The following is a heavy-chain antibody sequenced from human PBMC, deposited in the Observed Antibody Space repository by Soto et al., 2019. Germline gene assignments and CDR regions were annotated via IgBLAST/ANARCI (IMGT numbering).Heavy chain of an antibody. CDR3: TRSAPSTGYDS. D-gene: IGHD5-12*01. V-gene: IGHV3-48*01. Sequence: VQLVESGGGLMQPGGSLRLSCAASGFSFSTYDMSWVRQAPGKGLEWVSYISTSSSTTFYADSVKGRFTISRDNARNSLYLQMNSLRVEDTAVYYCTRSAPSTGYDSWGQGTLVTVSS. CDR2: ISTSSSTT. CDR1: GFSFSTYD. J-gene: IGHJ5*01.